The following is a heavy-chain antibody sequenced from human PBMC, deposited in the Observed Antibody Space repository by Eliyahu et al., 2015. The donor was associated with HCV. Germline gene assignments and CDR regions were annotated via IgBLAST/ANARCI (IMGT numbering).Heavy chain of an antibody. V-gene: IGHV4-34*01. D-gene: IGHD3-3*01. CDR1: GGSFSGYY. J-gene: IGHJ6*02. CDR3: ARGDAYYDFWSGKSLGMDV. CDR2: INHSGST. Sequence: QVQLQQWGAGLLKPSETLSLTCAVYGGSFSGYYWSWIRQPPGKGLEWIGEINHSGSTNYNPSLKSRVTISVDTSKNQFSLKLSSVTAADTAVYYCARGDAYYDFWSGKSLGMDVWGQGTTVTVSS.